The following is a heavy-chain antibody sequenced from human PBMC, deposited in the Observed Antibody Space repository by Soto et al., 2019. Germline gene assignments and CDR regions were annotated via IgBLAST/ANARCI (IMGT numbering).Heavy chain of an antibody. J-gene: IGHJ6*02. Sequence: PGGSLRLSCSASGFTFSSYAMHWVRQAPGKGLEYASAISSNGGSTYYADSVKGRFTISRDNSKNTLYLQMSSLRAEDTAVYYCVKDRDSSSSLVSMDVWGQGTTVTVSS. D-gene: IGHD6-13*01. V-gene: IGHV3-64D*06. CDR3: VKDRDSSSSLVSMDV. CDR1: GFTFSSYA. CDR2: ISSNGGST.